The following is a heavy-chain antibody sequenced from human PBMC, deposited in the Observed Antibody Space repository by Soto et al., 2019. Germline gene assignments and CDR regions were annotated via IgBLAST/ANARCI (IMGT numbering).Heavy chain of an antibody. CDR3: AREPVYSGKNPLDY. J-gene: IGHJ4*02. V-gene: IGHV3-30-3*01. CDR1: GFTFSSYA. D-gene: IGHD1-26*01. Sequence: PGGSLRLSCAASGFTFSSYAMHWVRQAPGKGLEWVAVISYDGSNKYYADSVKGRFTISRDNSKNTLYLQMNSLRAEDTAVYYCAREPVYSGKNPLDYWGQGTLVTVSS. CDR2: ISYDGSNK.